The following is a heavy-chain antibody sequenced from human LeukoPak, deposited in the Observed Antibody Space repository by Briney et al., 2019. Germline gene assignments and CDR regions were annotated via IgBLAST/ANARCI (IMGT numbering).Heavy chain of an antibody. Sequence: SVKVPCKASGGTFSSYAISWVRQAPGQGLEWMGGIIPIFGTANYAQKFQGRVTITADESTSTAYMELSSLRSEDTAVYYCARGTRVGNLDYYGMDVWGKGTTVTVSS. V-gene: IGHV1-69*01. D-gene: IGHD3-16*01. CDR2: IIPIFGTA. CDR1: GGTFSSYA. J-gene: IGHJ6*04. CDR3: ARGTRVGNLDYYGMDV.